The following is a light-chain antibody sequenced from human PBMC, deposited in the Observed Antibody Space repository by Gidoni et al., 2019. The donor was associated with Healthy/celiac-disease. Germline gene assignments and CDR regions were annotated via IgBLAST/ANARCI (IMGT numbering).Light chain of an antibody. V-gene: IGKV1-12*01. J-gene: IGKJ4*01. CDR2: AAS. Sequence: IQMSQSPSSLSASVGDRVTITCRASEGISSWLAWYQQKQRKAPKLLIYAASSLQSGVQSRFSGSGSGTVFTLTSSRLPPEDFATYYCQQANSFPPTFGGGTQVEIK. CDR1: EGISSW. CDR3: QQANSFPPT.